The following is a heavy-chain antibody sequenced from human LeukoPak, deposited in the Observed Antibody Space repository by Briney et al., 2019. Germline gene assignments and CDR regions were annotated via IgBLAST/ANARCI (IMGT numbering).Heavy chain of an antibody. CDR2: ISSSSSYI. CDR1: GCTFSSYS. J-gene: IGHJ5*02. CDR3: ARGGQYQLLVPFDP. Sequence: GGSLRLSCAASGCTFSSYSMNWVRQAPGKGLEWVSSISSSSSYIYYADSVKGRFTISRDNAKNSLYLQMNSLRAEDTAVYYCARGGQYQLLVPFDPWGQGTLVTVSS. D-gene: IGHD2-2*01. V-gene: IGHV3-21*01.